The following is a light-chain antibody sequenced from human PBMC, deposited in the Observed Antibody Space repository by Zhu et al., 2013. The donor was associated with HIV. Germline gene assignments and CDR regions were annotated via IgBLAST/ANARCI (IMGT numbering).Light chain of an antibody. CDR1: QNIRIN. Sequence: EIVMTQSPGTLSVFPGERAILSCRSNQNIRINLAWYQQKPGQAPRLLIYAASTRATGVPVRFSGSGSGTEFTLTINSLQSEDFAVYYCQQYHDWPPITFGQGTRLDIK. CDR2: AAS. V-gene: IGKV3-15*01. CDR3: QQYHDWPPIT. J-gene: IGKJ5*01.